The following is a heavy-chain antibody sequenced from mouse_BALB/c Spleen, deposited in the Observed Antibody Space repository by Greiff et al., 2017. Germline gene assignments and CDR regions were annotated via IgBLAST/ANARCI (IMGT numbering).Heavy chain of an antibody. J-gene: IGHJ4*01. CDR2: ISYSGST. Sequence: VQLKESGPGLVKPSQSLSLTCTVTGYSITSDYAWNWIRQFPGNKLEWMGYISYSGSTSYNPSLKSRISITRDTSKNQFFLQLNSVTTEDTATYYCARNGYPFLYAMDYWGQGTSVTVSS. V-gene: IGHV3-2*02. CDR1: GYSITSDYA. D-gene: IGHD2-2*01. CDR3: ARNGYPFLYAMDY.